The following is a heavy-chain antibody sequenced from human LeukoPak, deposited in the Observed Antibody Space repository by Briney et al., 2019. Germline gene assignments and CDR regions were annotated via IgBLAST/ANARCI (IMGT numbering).Heavy chain of an antibody. CDR3: ARDRPSKFAPSIAVVTHDAFDI. D-gene: IGHD6-19*01. CDR1: GFTVSSNY. CDR2: IYSGGST. Sequence: GGSLRLSCAASGFTVSSNYMSWVRQAPGKGLEWVSVIYSGGSTYYADSVKGRFTISRDNSKNTLYLQMNSLRAEDTAVYYCARDRPSKFAPSIAVVTHDAFDIWGQGTMVTVSS. V-gene: IGHV3-53*01. J-gene: IGHJ3*02.